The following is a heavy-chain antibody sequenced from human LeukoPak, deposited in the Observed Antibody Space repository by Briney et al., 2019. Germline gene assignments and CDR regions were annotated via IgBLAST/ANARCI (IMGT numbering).Heavy chain of an antibody. J-gene: IGHJ5*02. Sequence: GESLRLSCAASGFTFSSYSMNWVRQAPGKGLEWVSYISSASNTIYYADSVKGRFTISRDNAMNSLYLQMNSLRAEDTAMYYCARDGWFGDYNWFDPWGQGTLVTVSS. D-gene: IGHD3-10*01. CDR3: ARDGWFGDYNWFDP. CDR2: ISSASNTI. CDR1: GFTFSSYS. V-gene: IGHV3-48*01.